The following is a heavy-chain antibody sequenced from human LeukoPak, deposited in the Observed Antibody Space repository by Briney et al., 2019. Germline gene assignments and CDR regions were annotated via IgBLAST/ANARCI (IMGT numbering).Heavy chain of an antibody. D-gene: IGHD1-7*01. CDR3: ARHEWGVTGTSFDP. CDR2: IYYSGTT. J-gene: IGHJ5*02. Sequence: PSETLSLTCGVSGGSISSSRYYWGWIRQPPGKGLEWIGSIYYSGTTYYNPSLKSRVTISVDTSKNQFSLKLSSVTAADTAVYYCARHEWGVTGTSFDPWGQGTLVTVSS. CDR1: GGSISSSRYY. V-gene: IGHV4-39*01.